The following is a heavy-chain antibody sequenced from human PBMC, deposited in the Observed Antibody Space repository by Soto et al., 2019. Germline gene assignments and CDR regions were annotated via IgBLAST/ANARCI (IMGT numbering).Heavy chain of an antibody. J-gene: IGHJ4*02. D-gene: IGHD3-9*01. V-gene: IGHV3-53*01. CDR2: IYSSGST. Sequence: EVQLVESGGGLIQPGGSLRLSCVVSGISVSTNYTSSVRQAPGKGLEWVSVIYSSGSTYYGDSVKGRLTMSRNNCRNTLYLQTDSLSDEATELYYCASNHHFLTCYLGPFDYWGQGTLVIVSS. CDR1: GISVSTNY. CDR3: ASNHHFLTCYLGPFDY.